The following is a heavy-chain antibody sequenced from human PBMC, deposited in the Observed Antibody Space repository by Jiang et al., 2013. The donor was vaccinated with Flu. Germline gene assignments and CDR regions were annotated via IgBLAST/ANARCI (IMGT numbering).Heavy chain of an antibody. J-gene: IGHJ3*01. CDR1: GYTFNSYG. Sequence: SGAEVKKPGASVKVSCKASGYTFNSYGIGWVRQAPGQGLEWMEWINTNKGNTDYAQKFQGRVTMTADTSTSTAYMELRSLTSDDTAVYYCARDWQHYGGADVFDFVGQGTMVTVSS. D-gene: IGHD4-23*01. CDR2: INTNKGNT. CDR3: ARDWQHYGGADVFDF. V-gene: IGHV1-18*01.